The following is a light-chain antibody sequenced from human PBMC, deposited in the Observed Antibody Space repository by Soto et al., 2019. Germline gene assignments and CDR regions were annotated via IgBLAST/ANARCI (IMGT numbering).Light chain of an antibody. V-gene: IGKV3-11*01. CDR2: DAS. J-gene: IGKJ4*01. CDR3: QQRSNWFT. CDR1: QSVSSY. Sequence: EIVLTQSPATLSLSPGERATLSCRASQSVSSYLAWYQQKPGQAPRLLIYDASNRATGIPARFSGSGSGTDFTLTISSLEPEDFAVYCCQQRSNWFTFGGGTKVEIK.